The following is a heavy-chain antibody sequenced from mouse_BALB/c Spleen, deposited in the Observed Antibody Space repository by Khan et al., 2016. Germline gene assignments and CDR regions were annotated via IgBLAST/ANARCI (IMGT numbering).Heavy chain of an antibody. CDR3: ARGDYDGTYYGMDY. CDR1: GYSITSDYA. V-gene: IGHV3-2*02. Sequence: EVQLQESGPGLVKPSQSLSLTCTVTGYSITSDYAWNWIRQFPGNKLEWMGYITYSGSTSYNPSLKSRISITRDTSKNQFFLQLNSVTTEDTATXYCARGDYDGTYYGMDYWGQGTSVTVSS. J-gene: IGHJ4*01. CDR2: ITYSGST. D-gene: IGHD2-4*01.